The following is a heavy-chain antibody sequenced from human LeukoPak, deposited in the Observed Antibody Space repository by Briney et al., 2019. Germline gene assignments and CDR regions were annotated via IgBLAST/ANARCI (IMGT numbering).Heavy chain of an antibody. J-gene: IGHJ5*02. CDR3: ARVAAGVGSSWNFGSAFDP. CDR1: GFTFSSYA. CDR2: ISYDGSNK. Sequence: GRSLRLSCAASGFTFSSYAMHWVRQAPGKGLEWVAVISYDGSNKYYADSVKGRFTISRDNSKNTLYLQMNSLRAEDTAVYYCARVAAGVGSSWNFGSAFDPWGQGTLVTVSS. D-gene: IGHD6-13*01. V-gene: IGHV3-30-3*01.